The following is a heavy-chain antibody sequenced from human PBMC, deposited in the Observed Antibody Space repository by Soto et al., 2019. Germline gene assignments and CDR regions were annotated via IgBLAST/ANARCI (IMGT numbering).Heavy chain of an antibody. D-gene: IGHD3-22*01. CDR2: INSDGSST. J-gene: IGHJ4*02. V-gene: IGHV3-74*01. CDR3: ARASLSHYYDSSGYYYVH. CDR1: GFTFSSYW. Sequence: PVGSLRLSCAASGFTFSSYWMHWVRQAPGKGLVWVSRINSDGSSTSYADSVKGRFTISRDNAKNTLYLQMNSLRAEDTAVYYCARASLSHYYDSSGYYYVHWGQGTLVTVSS.